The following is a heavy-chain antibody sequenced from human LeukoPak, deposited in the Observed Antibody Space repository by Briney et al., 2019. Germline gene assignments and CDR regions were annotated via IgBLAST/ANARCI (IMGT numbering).Heavy chain of an antibody. V-gene: IGHV4-61*02. CDR3: VRVGEIWSNGGYFDS. CDR2: IYSTGTT. Sequence: SQTLSLTCTVSGGSISSGGYYWSWIRQHPGKGLEWIGRIYSTGTTAYNASFTSRLAMSVDTSKSQLSLKLNSVTAADTAVYYCVRVGEIWSNGGYFDSWGQGILVTVSS. D-gene: IGHD3-16*01. CDR1: GGSISSGGYY. J-gene: IGHJ4*01.